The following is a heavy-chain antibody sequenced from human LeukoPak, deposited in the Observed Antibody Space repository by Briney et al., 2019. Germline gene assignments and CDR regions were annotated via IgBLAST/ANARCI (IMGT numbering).Heavy chain of an antibody. D-gene: IGHD3-22*01. CDR3: ARDRVTYYYDSSGYYYAY. CDR1: GGTFSSYA. CDR2: IIPIFGTA. J-gene: IGHJ4*02. V-gene: IGHV1-69*13. Sequence: SVKVSCKASGGTFSSYAISWVRQAPGQGLEWMGGIIPIFGTANYAQKFQGRVTITADESTSTAYMELSSLRSDDTAVYYCARDRVTYYYDSSGYYYAYWGQGTLVTVSS.